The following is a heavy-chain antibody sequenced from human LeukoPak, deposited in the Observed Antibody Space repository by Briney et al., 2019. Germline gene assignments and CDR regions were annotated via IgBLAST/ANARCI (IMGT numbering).Heavy chain of an antibody. CDR2: INPKRGGT. CDR3: ARGGRYYDSSTYYPHYYGMDV. J-gene: IGHJ6*02. Sequence: GASVNVSCKASVYTFTDYYMHWVRQAPGQGLEWMAWINPKRGGTNYAQKFQGRVTMTGDTSISTAYMELSRLRSDDTAVYYCARGGRYYDSSTYYPHYYGMDVWGQGTTVTVSS. V-gene: IGHV1-2*02. CDR1: VYTFTDYY. D-gene: IGHD3-22*01.